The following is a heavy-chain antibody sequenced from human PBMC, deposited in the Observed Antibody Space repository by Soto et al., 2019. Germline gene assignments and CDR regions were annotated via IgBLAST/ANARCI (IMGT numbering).Heavy chain of an antibody. CDR3: ARDLGAVAGIGYAFDI. Sequence: GGSLRLSCAASGFTFSSYEMNWVRQAPGKGLEWVSYISSSGSTIYYADSVKGRFTISRDNAKSSLYLQMNSLRAEDTAVYYCARDLGAVAGIGYAFDIWGQGTMVTVSS. V-gene: IGHV3-48*03. CDR1: GFTFSSYE. D-gene: IGHD6-19*01. J-gene: IGHJ3*02. CDR2: ISSSGSTI.